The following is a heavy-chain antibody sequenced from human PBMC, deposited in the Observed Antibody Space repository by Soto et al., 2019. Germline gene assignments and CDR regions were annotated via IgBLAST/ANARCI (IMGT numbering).Heavy chain of an antibody. CDR3: AKAIGGSGISGAFDI. Sequence: GGSLRLSCAVSGFTFSSYAMSWVRQAPGKGLEWVSAISGSGGGTYYADSVKGRFTISRDNSKNTLYLQMNSLRAEDTAVYYCAKAIGGSGISGAFDIWGQGTMVTVSS. J-gene: IGHJ3*02. CDR2: ISGSGGGT. D-gene: IGHD3-10*01. CDR1: GFTFSSYA. V-gene: IGHV3-23*01.